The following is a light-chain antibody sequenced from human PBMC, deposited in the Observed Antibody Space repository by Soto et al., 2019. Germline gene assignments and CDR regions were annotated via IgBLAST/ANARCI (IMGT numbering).Light chain of an antibody. CDR1: QGISSY. V-gene: IGKV1-8*01. Sequence: ALRMTQSPSSFSASTGDRVTINCRASQGISSYLAWYQQKPGKAPKLLIYATSTLQSGVPSRFSGSGSGTDFTLTISCLQSEDFATYYCQQYYSYPRTFGQGTKVEIK. J-gene: IGKJ1*01. CDR3: QQYYSYPRT. CDR2: ATS.